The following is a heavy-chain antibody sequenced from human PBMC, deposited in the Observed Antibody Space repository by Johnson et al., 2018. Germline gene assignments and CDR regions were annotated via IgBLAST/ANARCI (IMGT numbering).Heavy chain of an antibody. CDR3: AGGHTSSWSSLHY. V-gene: IGHV3-30*03. CDR2: ISYDGSNK. D-gene: IGHD6-13*01. J-gene: IGHJ4*02. Sequence: VQLVESGGGVVQPGRSLRLSCAASGFTFSSYGMHWVRQAPGKGLEWVAVISYDGSNKYYADSVKGRFTISRDNSKNTLYLQMNSQRAEDTAVYSCAGGHTSSWSSLHYWGQGTLVTVSS. CDR1: GFTFSSYG.